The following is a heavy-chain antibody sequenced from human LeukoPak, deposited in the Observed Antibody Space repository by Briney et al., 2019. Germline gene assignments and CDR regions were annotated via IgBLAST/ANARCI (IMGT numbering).Heavy chain of an antibody. J-gene: IGHJ4*02. CDR1: GGSMSSYY. CDR2: IYYSGST. CDR3: ARDRWRLQPDY. V-gene: IGHV4-59*01. D-gene: IGHD5-24*01. Sequence: PSETLSLTCTVSGGSMSSYYWSWIRQPPGKGVEWIGYIYYSGSTNYNPSLKSRVTISVDTSKNQFSLKLTSVTAADTAVYYCARDRWRLQPDYWGQGTLVTVSS.